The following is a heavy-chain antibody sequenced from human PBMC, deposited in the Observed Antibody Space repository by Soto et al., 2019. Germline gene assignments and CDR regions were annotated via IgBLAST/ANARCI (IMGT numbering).Heavy chain of an antibody. D-gene: IGHD1-26*01. V-gene: IGHV3-23*01. CDR1: GFSFSNYA. CDR2: LTPSGDRT. Sequence: EVQLLESGGGLVQPGGSLRLSCAASGFSFSNYAMDWVRQAPGKGLEWVSSLTPSGDRTYYAGSVKGRFTISRDNSKNLLYLQMNSLRADDSAVYYCVKERPPGSYVLDSWGQGTLVTVSS. J-gene: IGHJ4*02. CDR3: VKERPPGSYVLDS.